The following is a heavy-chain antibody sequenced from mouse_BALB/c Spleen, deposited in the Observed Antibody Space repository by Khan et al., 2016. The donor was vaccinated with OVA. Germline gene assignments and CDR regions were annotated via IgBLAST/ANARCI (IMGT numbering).Heavy chain of an antibody. D-gene: IGHD1-1*01. Sequence: QIQLVQSGPELKKPGETVKISCKASGYTFTNYGMNWVKQAPGKGLKWMGWINSNTGEATYADDFKGRFAFSLETSASTAYLQINNLKNEDTATYYCVRGRRGALAYWGQGTSVTVSA. CDR1: GYTFTNYG. CDR2: INSNTGEA. J-gene: IGHJ4*01. V-gene: IGHV9-3-1*01. CDR3: VRGRRGALAY.